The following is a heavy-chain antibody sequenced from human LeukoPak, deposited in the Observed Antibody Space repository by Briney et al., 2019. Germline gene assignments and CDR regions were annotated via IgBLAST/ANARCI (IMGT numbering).Heavy chain of an antibody. Sequence: GGSLRLSCAGSGFTFSTYTMHWVRQAPGKGLEWVSGISWNSGSIGYADSVKGRFTISRDNAKNSLYLQMNSLRAEDTALYYCAKVGGSGKAGYYYYYMDVWGKGTTVTISS. CDR2: ISWNSGSI. J-gene: IGHJ6*03. CDR3: AKVGGSGKAGYYYYYMDV. V-gene: IGHV3-9*01. CDR1: GFTFSTYT. D-gene: IGHD3-10*01.